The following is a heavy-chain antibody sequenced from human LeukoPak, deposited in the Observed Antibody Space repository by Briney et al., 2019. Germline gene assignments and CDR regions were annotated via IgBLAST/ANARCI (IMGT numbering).Heavy chain of an antibody. CDR1: AYTFTGYY. D-gene: IGHD2-21*02. CDR3: ARDNSIVVVTASDY. Sequence: ASVTVSSKASAYTFTGYYMHWVRQAPGQGLEWMGRINPNSGGTNYAQKFQGRVTMTRDTSISTAYMELSRLRSDDTAVYYCARDNSIVVVTASDYWGQGTLVTVSS. V-gene: IGHV1-2*06. CDR2: INPNSGGT. J-gene: IGHJ4*02.